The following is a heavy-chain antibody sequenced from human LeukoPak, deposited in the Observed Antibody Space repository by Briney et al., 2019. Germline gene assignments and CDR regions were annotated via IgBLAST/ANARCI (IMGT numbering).Heavy chain of an antibody. J-gene: IGHJ1*01. CDR1: GGSFSRYY. CDR3: AATVPAAMSPH. V-gene: IGHV4-34*01. CDR2: INHSGST. D-gene: IGHD2-2*01. Sequence: PSETLSLTCAVYGGSFSRYYWSWIRQPPGKGLEWIGEINHSGSTNYNPTLKSRVTISVDTSKNQFSLKLSSVTAADTAVYYCAATVPAAMSPHWGQGTLVTVSS.